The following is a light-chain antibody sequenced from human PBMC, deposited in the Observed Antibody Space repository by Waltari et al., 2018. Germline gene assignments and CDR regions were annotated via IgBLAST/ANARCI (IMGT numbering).Light chain of an antibody. Sequence: EIVMMQSPATLSXSXXXRATLPCRASQSVSSNLAWYQQKPGQAPRLLIYGASTRATGIPARFSGSGSGTEFTLTISSMQSEDFAVYYCQQYNNWPPWTFGQGTKVEIK. CDR3: QQYNNWPPWT. CDR2: GAS. V-gene: IGKV3-15*01. J-gene: IGKJ1*01. CDR1: QSVSSN.